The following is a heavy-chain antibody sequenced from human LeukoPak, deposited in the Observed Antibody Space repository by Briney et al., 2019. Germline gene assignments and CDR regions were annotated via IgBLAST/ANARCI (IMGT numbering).Heavy chain of an antibody. CDR1: GYTFTSYG. D-gene: IGHD6-19*01. CDR2: ISAYNGST. CDR3: ARGRTSSGWYDPLDYFDY. Sequence: GASVKVSCKASGYTFTSYGISWVRQAPGQGLEWMGWISAYNGSTNYAQKLQGRVTMTTDTSTSTAYMELRSLRSDDTAVYYCARGRTSSGWYDPLDYFDYWGQGTLVTVSS. V-gene: IGHV1-18*01. J-gene: IGHJ4*02.